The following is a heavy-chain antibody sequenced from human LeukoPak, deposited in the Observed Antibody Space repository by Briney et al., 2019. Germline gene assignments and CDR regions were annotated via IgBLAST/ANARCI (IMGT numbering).Heavy chain of an antibody. Sequence: GGSLRLSCAASGFTFSNYAMSWVRLAPGKGLEWVSAISGGGGGTFYADSVKGRFTISRDNSKSTLYLQMNSLRVEDTAVYYCARRAYYYDSSGDYYSYYGMDVWGQGTTVTVSS. CDR1: GFTFSNYA. D-gene: IGHD3-22*01. CDR3: ARRAYYYDSSGDYYSYYGMDV. CDR2: ISGGGGGT. J-gene: IGHJ6*02. V-gene: IGHV3-23*01.